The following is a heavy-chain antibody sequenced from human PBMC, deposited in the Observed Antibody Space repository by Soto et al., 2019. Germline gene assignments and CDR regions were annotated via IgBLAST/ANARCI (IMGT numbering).Heavy chain of an antibody. D-gene: IGHD6-19*01. CDR3: ARDGVDDSSGWKY. CDR1: GFTFSSYW. J-gene: IGHJ4*02. Sequence: PGGSLRLSCAASGFTFSSYWMSWVRQAPGKGLAWVANIKQDGSEKYYEDSVKGRFTISRDNAKKSLYLQMNSLRAEDTAVYYCARDGVDDSSGWKYWGQGTLVSV. CDR2: IKQDGSEK. V-gene: IGHV3-7*01.